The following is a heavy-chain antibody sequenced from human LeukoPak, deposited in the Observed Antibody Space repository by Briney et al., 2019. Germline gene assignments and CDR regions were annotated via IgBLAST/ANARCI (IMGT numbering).Heavy chain of an antibody. CDR3: ARDPAQGAARPYYFDY. D-gene: IGHD6-6*01. CDR2: ISAGGNTK. Sequence: GGSLRLSCAASGFTFNSYEMNWVRQAPGKGLEWISYISAGGNTKYYAASVKGRFTISRDDDKNSLYLQMNSLRDEDTAVYYCARDPAQGAARPYYFDYWGQGSLVTVSS. CDR1: GFTFNSYE. V-gene: IGHV3-48*03. J-gene: IGHJ4*02.